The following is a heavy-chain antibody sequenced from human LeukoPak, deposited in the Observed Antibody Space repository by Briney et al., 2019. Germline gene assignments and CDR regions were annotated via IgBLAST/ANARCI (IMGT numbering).Heavy chain of an antibody. J-gene: IGHJ5*02. Sequence: PGGSLRLSCAASGFTFSSYEMNWVRQAPGKGLEWVSYISSSGSTIYYADSVKGRFTISRDNAENSLYLQMNSLRAEDTAVYYCARARRWNAAVEGWWFDPWGQGTLVTVSS. CDR3: ARARRWNAAVEGWWFDP. CDR1: GFTFSSYE. D-gene: IGHD1-1*01. CDR2: ISSSGSTI. V-gene: IGHV3-48*03.